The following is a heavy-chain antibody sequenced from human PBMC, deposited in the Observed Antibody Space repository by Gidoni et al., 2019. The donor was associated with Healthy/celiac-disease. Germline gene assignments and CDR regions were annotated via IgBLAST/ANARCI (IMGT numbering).Heavy chain of an antibody. CDR2: ISWDGSST. CDR3: AKAVGGYYYYYGMYV. J-gene: IGHJ6*02. Sequence: GLTLDDYTMHWVRQAPGKGLEWVSLISWDGSSTYYADSVKGRFTISRDNSKNSLYLQMNSLRTEDTALYYCAKAVGGYYYYYGMYVWGQGTTVTVSS. CDR1: GLTLDDYT. D-gene: IGHD2-2*01. V-gene: IGHV3-43*01.